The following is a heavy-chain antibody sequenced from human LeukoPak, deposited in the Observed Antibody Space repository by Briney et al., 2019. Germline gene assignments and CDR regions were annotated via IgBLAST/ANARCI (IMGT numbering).Heavy chain of an antibody. V-gene: IGHV4-39*07. Sequence: KPSETLSLTCTVSGGSISSSSYYWGWIRQPPGKGLEWIGSIYYSGSTYYNPSLKSRVTISVDTSKNQFSLKLSSVTAADMAVYYCARTPRGYCSSTSCYYSYYYYMDVWGKGTTVTVSS. D-gene: IGHD2-2*01. J-gene: IGHJ6*03. CDR1: GGSISSSSYY. CDR2: IYYSGST. CDR3: ARTPRGYCSSTSCYYSYYYYMDV.